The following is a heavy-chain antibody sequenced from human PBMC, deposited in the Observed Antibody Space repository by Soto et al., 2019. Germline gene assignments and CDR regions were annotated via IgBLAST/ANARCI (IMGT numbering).Heavy chain of an antibody. Sequence: SETLSLTCTVSGGSISSGDYYWSWIRQPPGKGLEWIGYIYYSGSTYYNPSLKSRVTISVYTSKNQFSLKLSSVTAADTAVYYCARGGSRSIAARPVLWFDPWGQGTLVTVSS. V-gene: IGHV4-30-4*01. CDR1: GGSISSGDYY. CDR3: ARGGSRSIAARPVLWFDP. D-gene: IGHD6-6*01. CDR2: IYYSGST. J-gene: IGHJ5*02.